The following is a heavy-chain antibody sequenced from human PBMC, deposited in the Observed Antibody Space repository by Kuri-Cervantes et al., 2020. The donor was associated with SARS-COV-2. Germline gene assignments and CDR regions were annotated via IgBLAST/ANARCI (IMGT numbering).Heavy chain of an antibody. CDR1: GYIFTAYY. J-gene: IGHJ6*03. CDR2: INPKSGAT. D-gene: IGHD7-27*01. CDR3: ATRVAGDPDYYYYYMDV. Sequence: ASVKVSCKTSGYIFTAYYIHWVRQAPGQGLEWMGWINPKSGATSHAQNFQGRVSTTTDTSSSTAYMELSRLRSDDTAVYYCATRVAGDPDYYYYYMDVWGTGTTVTVSS. V-gene: IGHV1-2*02.